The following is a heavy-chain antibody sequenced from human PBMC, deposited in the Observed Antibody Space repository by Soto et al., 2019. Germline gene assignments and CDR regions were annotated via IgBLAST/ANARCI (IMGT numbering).Heavy chain of an antibody. D-gene: IGHD3-16*02. CDR1: GGTFSSYA. V-gene: IGHV1-69*12. CDR2: IIPIFGTA. J-gene: IGHJ6*02. CDR3: ARDQSYDYVWGSYRRYYYGMDV. Sequence: QVQLVQSGAEVKKPGSSVKVSCKASGGTFSSYAISWVRQAPGQGLEWMGGIIPIFGTANYAQKFQGRVTITADESTSTADMELSSLRSEDTAVYYCARDQSYDYVWGSYRRYYYGMDVWGQGTTVTVSS.